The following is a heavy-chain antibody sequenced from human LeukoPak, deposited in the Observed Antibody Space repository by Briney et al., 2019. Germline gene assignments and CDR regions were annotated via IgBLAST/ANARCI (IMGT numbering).Heavy chain of an antibody. Sequence: SVKVSCKASGRTFSSYAISWVRQAPGQGLEWMGRIIPILGIANYAQKFQGRVTITADKSTSTAYMELSSLRSEDTAVYYCARAWIQLWFPFDYWGQGTLVTVSS. CDR1: GRTFSSYA. D-gene: IGHD5-18*01. V-gene: IGHV1-69*04. CDR3: ARAWIQLWFPFDY. CDR2: IIPILGIA. J-gene: IGHJ4*02.